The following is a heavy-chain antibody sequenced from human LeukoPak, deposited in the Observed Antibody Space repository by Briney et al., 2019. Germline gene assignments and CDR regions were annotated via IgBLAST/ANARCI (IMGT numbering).Heavy chain of an antibody. CDR3: ARDNYAGANWFDP. CDR2: IIPIFGTA. J-gene: IGHJ5*02. CDR1: GGTFSSYA. Sequence: SVKVSCKASGGTFSSYAISWVRQAPGQGLEWMGGIIPIFGTANYAQKFQGRVTIPTDESTSTAYMELSSLRSEDTAVYYCARDNYAGANWFDPWGQGTLVTVSS. D-gene: IGHD1-7*01. V-gene: IGHV1-69*05.